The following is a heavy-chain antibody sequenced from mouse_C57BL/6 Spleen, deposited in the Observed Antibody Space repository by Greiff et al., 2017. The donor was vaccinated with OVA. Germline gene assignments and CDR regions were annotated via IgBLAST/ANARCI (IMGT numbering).Heavy chain of an antibody. V-gene: IGHV5-17*01. D-gene: IGHD1-1*01. J-gene: IGHJ1*03. Sequence: EVHLVESGGGLVKPGGSLKLSCAASGFTFSDYGMHWVRQAPEKGLEWVAYISSGSSTIYYADTVKGRFTISRDNAKNTLFLQMTSLRSEDTAMYYCARYYYLYFYVWGTGTTVTVSS. CDR1: GFTFSDYG. CDR3: ARYYYLYFYV. CDR2: ISSGSSTI.